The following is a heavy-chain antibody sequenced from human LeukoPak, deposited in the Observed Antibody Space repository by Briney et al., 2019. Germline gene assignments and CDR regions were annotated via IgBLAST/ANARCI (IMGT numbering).Heavy chain of an antibody. CDR2: INSDGSST. Sequence: GGSLRLSCAASGFTFSSYWMHWVRQAPGKGLVWVSRINSDGSSTSYADPVKGRFTISRDNAKNTLYLQMNSLRAEDTAVYYCAREDSSGWYDDYWGQGTLVTV. V-gene: IGHV3-74*01. CDR1: GFTFSSYW. J-gene: IGHJ4*02. CDR3: AREDSSGWYDDY. D-gene: IGHD6-19*01.